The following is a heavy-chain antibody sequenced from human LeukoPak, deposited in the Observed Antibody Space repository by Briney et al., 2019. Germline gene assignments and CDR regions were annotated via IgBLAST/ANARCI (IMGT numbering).Heavy chain of an antibody. V-gene: IGHV3-7*01. D-gene: IGHD6-19*01. CDR3: ARVPREIIAVAGRGNWFDP. J-gene: IGHJ5*02. Sequence: PGGSLRLSCAASGFTFSSYWMSWVRQAPGKGLEWVANIKQDGSEKYYVDSVKGRFTISRDDAKNSLYLQMNSLRAEDTAVYYCARVPREIIAVAGRGNWFDPWGQGTLVTVSS. CDR2: IKQDGSEK. CDR1: GFTFSSYW.